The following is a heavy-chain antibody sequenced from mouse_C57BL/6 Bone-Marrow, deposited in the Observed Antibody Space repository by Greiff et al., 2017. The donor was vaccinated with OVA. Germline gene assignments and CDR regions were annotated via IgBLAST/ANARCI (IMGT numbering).Heavy chain of an antibody. J-gene: IGHJ3*01. CDR2: ISYDGSN. D-gene: IGHD2-2*01. CDR1: GYSITSGYY. CDR3: ARDGFPPWFAY. Sequence: VQLKQSGPGLVKPSQSLSLTCSVTGYSITSGYYWNWIRQFPGNKLEWMGYISYDGSNNYNPSLKNRISITRDTSKNQFFLKLNSVTTEDTATYYCARDGFPPWFAYWGQGTLVTVSA. V-gene: IGHV3-6*01.